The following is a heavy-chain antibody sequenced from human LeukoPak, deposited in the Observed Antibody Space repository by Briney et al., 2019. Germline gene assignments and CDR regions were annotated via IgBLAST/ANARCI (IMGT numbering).Heavy chain of an antibody. J-gene: IGHJ6*03. Sequence: PSETLSLTCTVSGGSISSYYWSWIRQPPGKGLEWIGYIYNSGSTNYNPSLKSRVTISVDTSKNQFSLKLSSVTAADTAVYYCARGAARYYYYYMDVWGKGATVTVSS. V-gene: IGHV4-59*01. CDR2: IYNSGST. CDR3: ARGAARYYYYYMDV. CDR1: GGSISSYY.